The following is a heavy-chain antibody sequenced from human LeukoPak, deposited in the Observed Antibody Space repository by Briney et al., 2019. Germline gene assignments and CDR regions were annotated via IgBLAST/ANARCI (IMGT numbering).Heavy chain of an antibody. V-gene: IGHV3-11*01. CDR1: GFTFSDYY. Sequence: PGGSLRLSCAASGFTFSDYYMSWIRQAPGKGLEWVSYISSGSTIYYADSVKGRFTISRDNAKNSLYLQMNSLRAEDTAVYYCARGLTYWGQGTLVTVSS. CDR2: ISSGSTI. D-gene: IGHD6-19*01. CDR3: ARGLTY. J-gene: IGHJ4*02.